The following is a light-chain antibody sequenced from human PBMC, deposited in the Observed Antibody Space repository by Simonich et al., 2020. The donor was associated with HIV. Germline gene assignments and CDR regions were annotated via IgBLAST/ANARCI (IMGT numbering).Light chain of an antibody. CDR2: KAS. CDR1: KSITTW. V-gene: IGKV1-5*03. Sequence: DIQMTQSPSTLSASVGDRVTLTCRASKSITTWLAWDQQKPGKAPKLLIYKASSLESGVPSRFSGSGSGTEFTLTISSLQPDDFATYYCQQYNRYPVTFGQGTKVEIK. CDR3: QQYNRYPVT. J-gene: IGKJ1*01.